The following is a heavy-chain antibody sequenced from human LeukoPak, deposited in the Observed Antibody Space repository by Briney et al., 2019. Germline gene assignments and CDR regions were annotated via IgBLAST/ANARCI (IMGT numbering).Heavy chain of an antibody. Sequence: GGSLRLSCAASGFTFSSYAMSWVRQAPGKGLEWVSAISGSGGSTYYADSVKGRFTISRDNSKNTLYLQMNSLRAEDTAVYYCAKYMGQQLVLDYYYGMDVWGQGTTITVSS. V-gene: IGHV3-23*01. CDR1: GFTFSSYA. CDR3: AKYMGQQLVLDYYYGMDV. D-gene: IGHD6-13*01. CDR2: ISGSGGST. J-gene: IGHJ6*02.